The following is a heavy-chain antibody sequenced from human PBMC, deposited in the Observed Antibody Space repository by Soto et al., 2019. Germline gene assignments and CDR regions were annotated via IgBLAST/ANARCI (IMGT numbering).Heavy chain of an antibody. D-gene: IGHD2-21*02. Sequence: ASVKVSCKASGYTFTSYYMHWVRQAPGQGLEWMGIINPSGGSTSYAQKFQGRVTMTRDTSTSTVYMELSSLRSEDTAVYYCAGVLAYCGGDCYSGFQQHGDAFDIWGHATMVTV. CDR1: GYTFTSYY. CDR3: AGVLAYCGGDCYSGFQQHGDAFDI. CDR2: INPSGGST. V-gene: IGHV1-46*01. J-gene: IGHJ3*02.